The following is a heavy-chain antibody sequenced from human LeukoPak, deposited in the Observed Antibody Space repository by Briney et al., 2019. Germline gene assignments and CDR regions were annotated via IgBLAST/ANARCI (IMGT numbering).Heavy chain of an antibody. V-gene: IGHV4-39*07. CDR2: IYYSGST. CDR3: ARGLYYGSGSYYNL. D-gene: IGHD3-10*01. J-gene: IGHJ4*02. CDR1: GGSISSSSYY. Sequence: SETLSLTCTVSGGSISSSSYYWGWIRQPPGKGLEWIGSIYYSGSTYYNPSLKSRVTISVDTSKNQFSLKLSSVTAADTAVYYCARGLYYGSGSYYNLWGQGTLVTVSS.